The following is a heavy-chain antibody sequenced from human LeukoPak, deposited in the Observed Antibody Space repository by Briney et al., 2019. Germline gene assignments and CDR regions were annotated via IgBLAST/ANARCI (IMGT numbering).Heavy chain of an antibody. CDR2: IIPIFGTA. CDR3: ARGSEEYSSSWYNYYYYYMDV. D-gene: IGHD6-13*01. Sequence: ASVKVSCKAFGGTFSSYAISWVRQAPGQGLEWMGRIIPIFGTANYAQKFQGRVTITTDESTSTAYMELSSLRSEDTAVYYCARGSEEYSSSWYNYYYYYMDVWGKGTTVTVSS. CDR1: GGTFSSYA. V-gene: IGHV1-69*05. J-gene: IGHJ6*03.